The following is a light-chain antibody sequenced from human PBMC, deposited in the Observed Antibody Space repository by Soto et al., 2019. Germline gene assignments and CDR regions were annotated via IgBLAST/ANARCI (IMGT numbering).Light chain of an antibody. V-gene: IGLV2-14*03. J-gene: IGLJ1*01. CDR1: SSDVGGFNH. CDR2: DVS. CDR3: SSYTVSSANV. Sequence: QSALTHPASVSGSPGQSITISCTGSSSDVGGFNHVSWYQQHPGKAPKLMIFDVSNRPSGVSNRFPGSKSGNTASLTISGLQAEDEADYHCSSYTVSSANVFGTGTKLTVL.